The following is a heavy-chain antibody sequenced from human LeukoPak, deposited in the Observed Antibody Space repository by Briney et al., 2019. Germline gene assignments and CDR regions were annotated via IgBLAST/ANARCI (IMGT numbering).Heavy chain of an antibody. CDR2: IFSNDEK. J-gene: IGHJ6*04. CDR1: GFTFDNFEMH. CDR3: ARIRGITIGDYYYGMDV. Sequence: LRLSCAASGFTFDNFEMHWVRQAPGKGLDWVAHIFSNDEKSYSTSLKSRLTISKDTSKSQVVLTMTNMDPVDTATYYCARIRGITIGDYYYGMDVWGKGTTVTVSS. V-gene: IGHV2-26*01. D-gene: IGHD2-8*01.